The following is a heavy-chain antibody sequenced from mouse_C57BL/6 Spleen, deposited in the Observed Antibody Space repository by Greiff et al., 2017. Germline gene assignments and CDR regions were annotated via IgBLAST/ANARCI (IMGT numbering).Heavy chain of an antibody. V-gene: IGHV5-12*01. J-gene: IGHJ1*03. Sequence: EVKLMESGGGLVQPGGSLKLSCAASGFTFSDYYMYWVRQTPEKRLEWVAYISNGGGSTYYPDTVKGRFTISRDNAKNTLYLQMSRLKSEDTAMYYWERRHGSSYLYFDVWGTGTTVTVSS. D-gene: IGHD1-1*01. CDR3: ERRHGSSYLYFDV. CDR2: ISNGGGST. CDR1: GFTFSDYY.